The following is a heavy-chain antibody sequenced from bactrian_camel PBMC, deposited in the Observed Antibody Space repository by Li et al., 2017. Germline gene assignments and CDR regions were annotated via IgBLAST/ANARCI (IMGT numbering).Heavy chain of an antibody. CDR1: GITFSRHD. CDR2: ITSLPSLFRAA. Sequence: DVQLVESGGGLVQPGGSVRLSCLAPGITFSRHDMSWVRQAPGKEVEWVAGITSLPSLFRAASYADSVKGRFTISLENAKNTLYLQMNSLKPEDTAMYFCATEPYYSGSWCLTRKKSYRGQGTQVTVS. CDR3: ATEPYYSGSWCLTRKKSY. D-gene: IGHD1*01. V-gene: IGHV3S40*01. J-gene: IGHJ4*01.